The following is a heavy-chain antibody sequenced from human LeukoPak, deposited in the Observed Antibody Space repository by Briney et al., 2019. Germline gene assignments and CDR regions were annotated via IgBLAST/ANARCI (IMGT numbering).Heavy chain of an antibody. V-gene: IGHV4-34*01. Sequence: SETLSLTCADYGGSFSGYYWSWIRQPPGKGLEWIGEINHSGSTNYNPSLKSRVTISVDTSKNQFSLKLSSVTAADTAVYYCARVKVEFGYSYGLDYWGQGTLVTVSS. CDR3: ARVKVEFGYSYGLDY. D-gene: IGHD5-18*01. J-gene: IGHJ4*02. CDR2: INHSGST. CDR1: GGSFSGYY.